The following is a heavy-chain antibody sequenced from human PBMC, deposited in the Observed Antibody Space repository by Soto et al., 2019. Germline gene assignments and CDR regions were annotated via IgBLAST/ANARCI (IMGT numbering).Heavy chain of an antibody. V-gene: IGHV4-34*01. D-gene: IGHD2-2*01. CDR1: GGSFSGYY. CDR2: INHSGST. Sequence: SETLSLTCAVYGGSFSGYYWSWIRQPPGKGLEWIGEINHSGSTNYNPSLKSRVTISVDTSKNQFSLKLSSVTAADTAVYYCARGGEVGSSRRSDYPGPAPLVTLSS. CDR3: ARGGEVGSSRRSDY. J-gene: IGHJ4*02.